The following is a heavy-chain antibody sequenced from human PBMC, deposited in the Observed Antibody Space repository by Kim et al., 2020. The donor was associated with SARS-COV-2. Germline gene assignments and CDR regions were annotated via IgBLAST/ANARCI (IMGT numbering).Heavy chain of an antibody. J-gene: IGHJ5*02. V-gene: IGHV3-11*04. CDR1: GFTFSDYY. CDR3: ARPPHYYGSGKANWFDP. Sequence: EGSLRLSCSASGFTFSDYYMSWIRQAPGKGLEWVSYISSSGSTIYYADSVKGRFTISRDNAKNSLYLQMNSLRAEDTAVYYCARPPHYYGSGKANWFDPWGQGTLVTVSS. D-gene: IGHD3-10*01. CDR2: ISSSGSTI.